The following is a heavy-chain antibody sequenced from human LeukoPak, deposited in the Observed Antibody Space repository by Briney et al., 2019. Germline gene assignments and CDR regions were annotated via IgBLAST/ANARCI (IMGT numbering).Heavy chain of an antibody. J-gene: IGHJ4*02. D-gene: IGHD2-2*01. CDR3: ARPFLYCSSTSCLFDY. CDR1: GYTFTSYY. V-gene: IGHV1-46*01. CDR2: INPSGGST. Sequence: VASVKVSCKASGYTFTSYYMHWVRQAPGQGLEWMGIINPSGGSTSYAQKFQGRVTMTRDTSTSTVYMELSSLRSMDTAVYYCARPFLYCSSTSCLFDYWGQGTLVTVSS.